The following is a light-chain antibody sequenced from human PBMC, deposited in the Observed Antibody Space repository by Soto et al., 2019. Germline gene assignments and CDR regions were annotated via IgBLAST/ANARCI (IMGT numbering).Light chain of an antibody. CDR1: QSVSNNY. CDR2: GAS. J-gene: IGKJ1*01. V-gene: IGKV3-20*01. Sequence: IVLTQSPGTLSLSPWERATLSCRASQSVSNNYLAWYQQKPGQAPRLLIYGASNRATGIPDRFSGSGSGTDFTLTIIRLEPEDFAVYYCQQYGGSPRTFGQGTKVDIK. CDR3: QQYGGSPRT.